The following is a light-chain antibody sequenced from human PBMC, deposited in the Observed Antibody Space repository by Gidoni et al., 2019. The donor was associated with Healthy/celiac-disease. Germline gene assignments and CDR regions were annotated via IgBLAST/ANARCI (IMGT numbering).Light chain of an antibody. J-gene: IGKJ3*01. CDR1: QSVSSY. CDR3: QQRSNWPIT. Sequence: EIVLTQSPATLSLSPGERATLSCRARQSVSSYLAWYQQKPGKAPRLLIYDASTRATGIPARFSGSGSGTDFTLTISSLEPEDFAVYYCQQRSNWPITFGPGTKVDIK. CDR2: DAS. V-gene: IGKV3-11*01.